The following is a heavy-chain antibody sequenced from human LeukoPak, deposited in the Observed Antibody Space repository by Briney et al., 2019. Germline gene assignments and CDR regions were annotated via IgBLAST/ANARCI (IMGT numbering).Heavy chain of an antibody. Sequence: PGGALRVSCAESGFTFSRYNMQWVRQAPGKGLEWVALVSYDVSNKDYADSVKGRFTISRDNSKNTVYLQINSLRAEDTAVYYCAREMGSVYFDYWGQGTLVTVSS. J-gene: IGHJ4*02. D-gene: IGHD3-10*01. CDR1: GFTFSRYN. CDR3: AREMGSVYFDY. CDR2: VSYDVSNK. V-gene: IGHV3-33*01.